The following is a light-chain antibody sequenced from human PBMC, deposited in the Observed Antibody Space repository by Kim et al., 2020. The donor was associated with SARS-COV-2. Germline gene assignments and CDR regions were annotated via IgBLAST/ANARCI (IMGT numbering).Light chain of an antibody. CDR1: QSISSW. CDR2: KAS. Sequence: DIQMTQSPSTLSASVGDRVTITCRASQSISSWLAWYQQKPGQAPKVLIYKASSLESGVPSRFSGSGSGTEFTLTISSLQPDDFATYYCQQYNGYFGQGTKLEIK. CDR3: QQYNGY. V-gene: IGKV1-5*03. J-gene: IGKJ2*01.